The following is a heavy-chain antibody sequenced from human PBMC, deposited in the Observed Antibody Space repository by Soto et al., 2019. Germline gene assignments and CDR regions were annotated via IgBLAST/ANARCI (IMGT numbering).Heavy chain of an antibody. V-gene: IGHV3-72*01. Sequence: PGGSLRLSCEVSGFTFSDRYMDWVRQAPGKGLEWVGRSRNKANSFSTAYAPSVKGRFTISRDDSKSSLYLQMNSLKTDDTAVYYCTRIAYNYGPGDYWGQGTLVTVSS. CDR3: TRIAYNYGPGDY. CDR2: SRNKANSFST. D-gene: IGHD2-21*01. J-gene: IGHJ4*02. CDR1: GFTFSDRY.